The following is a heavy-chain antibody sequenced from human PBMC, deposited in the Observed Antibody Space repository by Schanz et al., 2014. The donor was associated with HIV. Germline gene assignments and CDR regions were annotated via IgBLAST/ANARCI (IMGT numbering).Heavy chain of an antibody. CDR3: ARGDFGGNSVDY. CDR2: VRHIGGT. Sequence: QVPLQQWGAGLLKPSETLSLTCAVYGGSFRGYYWTWIRQFPGLGLEWIGGVRHIGGTNYNPSLKSRVTMSRDMSKNQFPLTLPSVTAADTAVYFCARGDFGGNSVDYWGHGNMVTVSS. CDR1: GGSFRGYY. J-gene: IGHJ4*01. D-gene: IGHD4-17*01. V-gene: IGHV4-34*02.